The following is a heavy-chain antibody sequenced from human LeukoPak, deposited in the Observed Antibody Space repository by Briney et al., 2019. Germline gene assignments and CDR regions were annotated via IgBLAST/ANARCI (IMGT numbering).Heavy chain of an antibody. Sequence: ASVKVSCKASGYTFTGYYIHWVRPAPGQGLGWMARINPNSGGTNYAQKFQGRVTMTRDASISTAYMELSRLRSEDTAIYYCASHLGYCSSTTCSFIFDYWGQGTLVTVSS. CDR3: ASHLGYCSSTTCSFIFDY. CDR1: GYTFTGYY. V-gene: IGHV1-2*06. J-gene: IGHJ4*02. CDR2: INPNSGGT. D-gene: IGHD2-2*01.